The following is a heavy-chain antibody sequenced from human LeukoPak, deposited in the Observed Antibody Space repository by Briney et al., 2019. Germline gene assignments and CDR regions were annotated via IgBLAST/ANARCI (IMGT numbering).Heavy chain of an antibody. Sequence: GGSLRLSCAASGFAVSTNYMSWVRQAPGKGLEWVSVIFSYDNIYDSDSVKGRFTISRDNSKNMLKQLMNSLRAEGTATAYRPRDQGRRYFRRTSCYPGVDYWGQGTLVTVSS. J-gene: IGHJ4*02. CDR2: IFSYDNI. V-gene: IGHV3-66*01. CDR3: PRDQGRRYFRRTSCYPGVDY. CDR1: GFAVSTNY. D-gene: IGHD2-2*01.